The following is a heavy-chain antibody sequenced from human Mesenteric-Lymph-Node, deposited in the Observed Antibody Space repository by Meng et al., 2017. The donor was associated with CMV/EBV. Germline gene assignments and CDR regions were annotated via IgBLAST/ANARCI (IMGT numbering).Heavy chain of an antibody. J-gene: IGHJ4*02. CDR2: IIPVLDKP. CDR3: ARRQEDSSGYFLD. CDR1: GGTFSKHV. D-gene: IGHD6-19*01. Sequence: SVKVSCKASGGTFSKHVISWVRQGPGQGPEWMGRIIPVLDKPDYAQKFQGRVTITADKSTNTVYMELSSLSSEDTAMYYCARRQEDSSGYFLDWGQGTMVTVSS. V-gene: IGHV1-69*04.